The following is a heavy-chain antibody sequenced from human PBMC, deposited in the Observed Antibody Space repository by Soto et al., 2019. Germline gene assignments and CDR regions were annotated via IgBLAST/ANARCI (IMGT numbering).Heavy chain of an antibody. CDR3: AGREEQWLDYYYGMDV. CDR1: GGTFSSYA. Sequence: SVKVSCKASGGTFSSYAISWVRQAPGQGLEWMGGIIPIFGTANYAQKFQGRVTITADKSTSTAYMELSSLRSEDTAVYYCAGREEQWLDYYYGMDVWGQGTTVTVSS. J-gene: IGHJ6*02. V-gene: IGHV1-69*06. D-gene: IGHD6-19*01. CDR2: IIPIFGTA.